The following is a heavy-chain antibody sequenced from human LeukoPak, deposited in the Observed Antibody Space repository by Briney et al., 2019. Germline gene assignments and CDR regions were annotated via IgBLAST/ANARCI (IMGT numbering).Heavy chain of an antibody. CDR1: GFTFSSYS. CDR3: AKSSYYDASGYYREYYFDY. CDR2: ISGSGGST. V-gene: IGHV3-23*01. J-gene: IGHJ4*02. D-gene: IGHD3-22*01. Sequence: GGSLRLSCAASGFTFSSYSMNWVRQAPGKGLEWVSSISGSGGSTHYADSVKGRFTISRDKTKNTLYLQMNSLRAEDTAVYYCAKSSYYDASGYYREYYFDYWGQGTLVTVSS.